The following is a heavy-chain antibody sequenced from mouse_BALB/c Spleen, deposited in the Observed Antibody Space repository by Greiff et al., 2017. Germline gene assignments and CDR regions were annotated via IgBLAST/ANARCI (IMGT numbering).Heavy chain of an antibody. CDR1: GFSLTSYG. CDR3: ARKRLRRGAMDY. CDR2: IWSGGST. D-gene: IGHD2-4*01. V-gene: IGHV2-4-1*01. J-gene: IGHJ4*01. Sequence: QVQLQQSGPVLAQPSQSLSITCTVSGFSLTSYGVHWVRRSPGKGLEWLGVIWSGGSTDYNAAFISRLSISKDNSKGQVFFKRSSLLADDTAICYGARKRLRRGAMDYWGQGSSVTVSS.